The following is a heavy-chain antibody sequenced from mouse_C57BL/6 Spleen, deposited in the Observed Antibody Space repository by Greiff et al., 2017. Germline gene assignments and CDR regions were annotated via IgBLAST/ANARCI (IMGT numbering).Heavy chain of an antibody. D-gene: IGHD2-10*01. CDR3: ARGNLLGAY. CDR2: IHPNNGGT. CDR1: GYTFTDYY. Sequence: VQLQQSGPELVKPGASVKISCKASGYTFTDYYMNWVKQSHGKSLEWIGDIHPNNGGTSYNQKFKGKATLTVDKSSSTAYMELRSLTSEDSAVYYCARGNLLGAYWGQGTLVTVSA. J-gene: IGHJ3*01. V-gene: IGHV1-26*01.